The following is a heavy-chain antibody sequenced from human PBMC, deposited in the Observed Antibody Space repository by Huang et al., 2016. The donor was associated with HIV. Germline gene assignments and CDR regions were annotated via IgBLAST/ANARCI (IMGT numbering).Heavy chain of an antibody. D-gene: IGHD3-22*01. CDR2: IHDDGSNR. CDR1: GFTFSSYG. Sequence: QVQLVESGGGVVQPGGSLRLSCAASGFTFSSYGMHWVRQAPGKGLEWVALIHDDGSNRYYADAVKGRFTISRDNSKNTLYLQMNSLRAEDTAVYFCAKFGSSGYLPRYSFDYWGQGTLVTVSS. V-gene: IGHV3-30*02. CDR3: AKFGSSGYLPRYSFDY. J-gene: IGHJ4*02.